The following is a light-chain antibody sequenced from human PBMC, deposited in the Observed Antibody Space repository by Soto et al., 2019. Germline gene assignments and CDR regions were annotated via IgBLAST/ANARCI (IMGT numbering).Light chain of an antibody. Sequence: QSVLTQPPSASGTPGQRVTISCSGSSSSIGSNYVYWYQQLPGAAPKLLIYKNNQRPSGVPDRFSGSKSGTSASLALSGLRSEDEADYPCASWDDSLSGYVFGTGTKLTVL. CDR1: SSSIGSNY. CDR3: ASWDDSLSGYV. V-gene: IGLV1-47*01. CDR2: KNN. J-gene: IGLJ1*01.